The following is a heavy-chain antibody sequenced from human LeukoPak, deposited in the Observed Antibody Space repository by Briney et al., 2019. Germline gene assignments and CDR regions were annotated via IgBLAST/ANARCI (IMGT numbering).Heavy chain of an antibody. D-gene: IGHD2-21*01. CDR1: GFTFSSYA. CDR2: ISGSGGST. V-gene: IGHV3-23*01. J-gene: IGHJ6*03. Sequence: PGGSLRLSCAASGFTFSSYAMSWVRQAPGKGLEWVSAISGSGGSTYYADSVKGRFTISRDNSKNTLYLQTNSLRAEDTAVYYCAKELLEQYYYYYYMDVWGKGTTVTVSS. CDR3: AKELLEQYYYYYYMDV.